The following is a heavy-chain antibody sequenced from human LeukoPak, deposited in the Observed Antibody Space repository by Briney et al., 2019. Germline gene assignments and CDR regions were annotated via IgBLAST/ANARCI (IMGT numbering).Heavy chain of an antibody. D-gene: IGHD6-13*01. CDR1: AFTFSSYG. CDR2: IWYDGSNK. CDR3: ATRIAALDY. V-gene: IGHV3-33*01. Sequence: GGSLRLSCAAYAFTFSSYGMHWVRQAPGKGLEWVAVIWYDGSNKYYADSVKGRFTISRDNSKNTLYLQMNSLRAEDTAVYYCATRIAALDYWGQGTLVTVSS. J-gene: IGHJ4*02.